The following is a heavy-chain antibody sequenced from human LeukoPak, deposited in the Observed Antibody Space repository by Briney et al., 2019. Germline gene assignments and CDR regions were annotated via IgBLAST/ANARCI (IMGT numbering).Heavy chain of an antibody. CDR1: GGSFSGYY. Sequence: TSETLSLTCAVYGGSFSGYYWSWIRQPPGKGLEWIGEINHSGSTNYNPSLKSRATISVDTSKNQFSLKLSSVTAADTAVYYCAREIRYFDWLFQRHDAFDIWGQGTMVTVSS. J-gene: IGHJ3*02. CDR3: AREIRYFDWLFQRHDAFDI. V-gene: IGHV4-34*01. D-gene: IGHD3-9*01. CDR2: INHSGST.